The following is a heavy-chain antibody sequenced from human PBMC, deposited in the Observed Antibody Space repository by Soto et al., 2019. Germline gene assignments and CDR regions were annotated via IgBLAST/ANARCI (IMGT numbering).Heavy chain of an antibody. Sequence: EVQLLESGGGLVQPGGSLRLSCAASGFRFSSKAMSWVRQAPGKGLEWVSIISGSGSSTYYTDSLKGRFTISRDNSKNMVYLEMNYLRAEDTAVYYCATENGLQLVTFGASGFDYWGQGSLVSVSS. CDR2: ISGSGSST. CDR1: GFRFSSKA. CDR3: ATENGLQLVTFGASGFDY. V-gene: IGHV3-23*01. D-gene: IGHD3-16*01. J-gene: IGHJ4*02.